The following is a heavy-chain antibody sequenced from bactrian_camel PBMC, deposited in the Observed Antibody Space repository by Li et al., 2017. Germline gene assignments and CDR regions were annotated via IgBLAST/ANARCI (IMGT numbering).Heavy chain of an antibody. CDR2: ITTESNIT. V-gene: IGHV3S53*01. CDR1: GNMYTVNC. J-gene: IGHJ4*01. CDR3: AADRVANRGAFMNWVHHGPPAWGY. Sequence: HVQLVESGGGSVQAGGSLRLSCTYSGNMYTVNCMGWFRQAPGEVPEGVAAITTESNITHYADSAKGRFTISKDNAKNTLYLQMNSLKPEDTAMYYCAADRVANRGAFMNWVHHGPPAWGYWGQGTQVTVS. D-gene: IGHD3*01.